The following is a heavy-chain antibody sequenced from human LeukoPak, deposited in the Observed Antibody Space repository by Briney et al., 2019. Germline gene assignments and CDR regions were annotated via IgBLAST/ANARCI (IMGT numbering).Heavy chain of an antibody. CDR2: IIPILGIA. J-gene: IGHJ4*02. CDR3: ARDEKYSAPLFDY. CDR1: GGTFSSYA. D-gene: IGHD2-21*01. V-gene: IGHV1-69*04. Sequence: ASVKISCKASGGTFSSYAISWVRQAPGQGLEWMGRIIPILGIANYAQKFQGRVTITADKSTSTAYMELRSLRSDDTAVYYCARDEKYSAPLFDYWGQGTLVTVSS.